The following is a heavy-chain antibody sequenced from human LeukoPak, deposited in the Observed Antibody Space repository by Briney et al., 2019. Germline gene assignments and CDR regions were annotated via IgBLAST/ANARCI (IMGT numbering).Heavy chain of an antibody. Sequence: AGGSLRLSCAASGFTFSSYGMSWVRQAPGKGLEWVSAISGSGGSTYYADSVKGRFTISRDNSKNTLYLQMNSLRAEDTAVYYCAKLDYDIGGGFDYWGQGTLVTVSS. J-gene: IGHJ4*02. V-gene: IGHV3-23*01. CDR3: AKLDYDIGGGFDY. D-gene: IGHD3-9*01. CDR2: ISGSGGST. CDR1: GFTFSSYG.